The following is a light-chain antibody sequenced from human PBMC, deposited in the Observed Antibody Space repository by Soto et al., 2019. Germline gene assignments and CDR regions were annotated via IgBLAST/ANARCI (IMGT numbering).Light chain of an antibody. Sequence: DIQMTQSPSTLSGSVGDRVTITCRASQTISSWLAWYQQKPGKTPKLLIYKASTLKSGVPSMFSGSESGTEFTLTISSLQPDDFETYYCQHYNSYSEAFGQGTKVELK. CDR2: KAS. J-gene: IGKJ1*01. V-gene: IGKV1-5*03. CDR1: QTISSW. CDR3: QHYNSYSEA.